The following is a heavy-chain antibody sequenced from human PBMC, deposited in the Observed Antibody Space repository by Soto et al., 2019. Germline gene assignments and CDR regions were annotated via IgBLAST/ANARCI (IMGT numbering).Heavy chain of an antibody. V-gene: IGHV3-66*01. D-gene: IGHD6-19*01. Sequence: EVQLVESGGGLVQPGGSLRLSCAASGFTVSSNYMSWVRQAPGKGLEWVSVIYSGGSTYYADSVKGRFTISRDNSKNTLYLQMNSLRAEDTAVYYCARDRDISDSDAFDIWGQGTMVTVSS. CDR3: ARDRDISDSDAFDI. CDR2: IYSGGST. CDR1: GFTVSSNY. J-gene: IGHJ3*02.